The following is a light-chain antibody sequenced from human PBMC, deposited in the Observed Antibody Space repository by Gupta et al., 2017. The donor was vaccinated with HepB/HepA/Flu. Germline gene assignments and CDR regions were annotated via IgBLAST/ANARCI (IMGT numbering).Light chain of an antibody. Sequence: IVMTQSPLSLPVTPGEPASISCRSSQSLLHSNGYNYLDWYLQKPGQSPQLLIYLGSNRASGVPDRFSGSGSGTDFTLKISRVEAEDVGVYYCRQALQTPRTFGHGTKVDIK. CDR2: LGS. V-gene: IGKV2-28*01. J-gene: IGKJ3*01. CDR3: RQALQTPRT. CDR1: QSLLHSNGYNY.